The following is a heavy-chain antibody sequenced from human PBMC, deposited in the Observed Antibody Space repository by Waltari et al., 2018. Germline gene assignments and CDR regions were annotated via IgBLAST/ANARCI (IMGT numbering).Heavy chain of an antibody. Sequence: QVQLVQSGAEVKKPGASVKVSCKASGYTFTGYYMHWVRQAPGQGLEGMGWINPNRSGTNYAQKFQGRVTMTRDTSISTAYMELSRLRSDDTAVYYCARERGVTVGYNWNPNGMDVWGQGTTVTVSS. J-gene: IGHJ6*02. V-gene: IGHV1-2*02. CDR3: ARERGVTVGYNWNPNGMDV. CDR2: INPNRSGT. D-gene: IGHD1-20*01. CDR1: GYTFTGYY.